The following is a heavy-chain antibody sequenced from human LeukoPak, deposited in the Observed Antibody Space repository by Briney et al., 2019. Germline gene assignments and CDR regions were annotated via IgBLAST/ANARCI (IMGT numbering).Heavy chain of an antibody. CDR1: GGSISSSSYY. CDR2: IYCSGST. J-gene: IGHJ3*02. Sequence: SETLSLTCTVSGGSISSSSYYWGWLRQPPGKGLEWIGSIYCSGSTYYNPSLKSRVTISVDTSKNQFSLKLSSVTAADTAVYYCARHSITMVRGVKPAPAFDIWGQGTMVTVSS. CDR3: ARHSITMVRGVKPAPAFDI. D-gene: IGHD3-10*01. V-gene: IGHV4-39*01.